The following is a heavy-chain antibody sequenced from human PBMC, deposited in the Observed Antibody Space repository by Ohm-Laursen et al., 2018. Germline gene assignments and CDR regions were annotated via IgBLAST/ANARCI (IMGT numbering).Heavy chain of an antibody. Sequence: SSLRLSCAASGFTLNSYGIHWVRQAPGKGLEWVAVTWAITGNTYYADSVKGRFTISRDNSKNTVYLQMNSLRAEDTAVYYCARVASMASDAFDIWGQGTMVTVSS. CDR3: ARVASMASDAFDI. J-gene: IGHJ3*02. D-gene: IGHD5/OR15-5a*01. CDR2: TWAITGNT. CDR1: GFTLNSYG. V-gene: IGHV3-33*01.